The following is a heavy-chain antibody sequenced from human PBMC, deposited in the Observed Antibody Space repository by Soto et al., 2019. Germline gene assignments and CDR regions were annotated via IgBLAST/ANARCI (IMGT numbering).Heavy chain of an antibody. V-gene: IGHV3-48*04. J-gene: IGHJ4*02. Sequence: SGGSLRLSCAGSGFTFSAFSMNWVRQAPGKGLEWIAYIYGSSSTMYYADSVKGRFSISRDNARNSVYLQMNNLRPEDTAVYYCARDRPVDYWGQGTPVTVSS. CDR1: GFTFSAFS. CDR2: IYGSSSTM. CDR3: ARDRPVDY.